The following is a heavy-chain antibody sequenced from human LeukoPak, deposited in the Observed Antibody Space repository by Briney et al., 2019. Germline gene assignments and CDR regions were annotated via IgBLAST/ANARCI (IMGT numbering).Heavy chain of an antibody. V-gene: IGHV4-34*01. J-gene: IGHJ3*02. CDR1: GGSFSGYY. D-gene: IGHD3-3*01. Sequence: SETLSLTCAVYGGSFSGYYWSWIRQPPGKGLGWIGEINHSGSTNYNPSLKSRVTISVDTSKNQFSLKLSSVTAADTAVYYCARKYYDFWSGYLYAFDIWGQGTMVTVSS. CDR3: ARKYYDFWSGYLYAFDI. CDR2: INHSGST.